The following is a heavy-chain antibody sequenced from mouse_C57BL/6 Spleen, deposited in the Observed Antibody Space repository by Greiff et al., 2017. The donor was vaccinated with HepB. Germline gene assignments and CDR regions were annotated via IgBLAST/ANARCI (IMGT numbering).Heavy chain of an antibody. V-gene: IGHV3-6*01. CDR1: GYSITSGYY. J-gene: IGHJ4*01. Sequence: DVQLQESGPGLVKPSQSLSLTCSVTGYSITSGYYWNWIRQFPGNKLEWMGYISYDGSNNYNPSLKNRISITRDTSKNQFFLKLNSVTTEDTATYYCARDRGGDYWGQGTSVTVSS. CDR3: ARDRGGDY. CDR2: ISYDGSN.